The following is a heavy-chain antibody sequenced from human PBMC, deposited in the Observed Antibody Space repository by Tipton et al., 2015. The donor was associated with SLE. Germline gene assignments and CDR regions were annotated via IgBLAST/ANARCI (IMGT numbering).Heavy chain of an antibody. V-gene: IGHV4-34*01. Sequence: TLSLTCDVYGGFLRDYFWSWIRQPPGKGLEWIGEIDQSGSTNYNPSLKSRATMSGDTSKNEFSLKLDSVTAADTAIYYCVRGPRGSSGYPNWGQGTLVTVSS. CDR2: IDQSGST. CDR1: GGFLRDYF. J-gene: IGHJ4*02. D-gene: IGHD3-22*01. CDR3: VRGPRGSSGYPN.